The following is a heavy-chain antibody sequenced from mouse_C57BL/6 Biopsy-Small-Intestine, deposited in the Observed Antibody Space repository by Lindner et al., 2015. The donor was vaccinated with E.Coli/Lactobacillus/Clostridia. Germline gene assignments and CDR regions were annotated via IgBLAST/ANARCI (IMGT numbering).Heavy chain of an antibody. CDR2: ISSGSSTI. J-gene: IGHJ4*01. CDR3: ARGLRGMDY. D-gene: IGHD1-1*01. CDR1: GFTFSDYG. Sequence: VQLQESGGGLVKPGGSLKLSCAASGFTFSDYGMHWVRQAPEKGLEWVAYISSGSSTIYYADTVKGRFTISRDNAKNTLFLQMTSLRSEDTAMYYCARGLRGMDYWGQGTSVTVSS. V-gene: IGHV5-17*01.